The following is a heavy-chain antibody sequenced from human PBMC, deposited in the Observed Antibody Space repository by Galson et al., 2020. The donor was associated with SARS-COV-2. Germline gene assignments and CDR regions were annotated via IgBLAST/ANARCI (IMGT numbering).Heavy chain of an antibody. V-gene: IGHV3-7*02. Sequence: QLGESLKISCEASGFTFSNYWMMWVRQAPGKGLEWVANINPDGSEGYYVDSVKGRITISRDNPKNSLYLQMNSLRADDTAMYYCAKFKSAPQGCLWGQGTLVTVSS. CDR2: INPDGSEG. CDR1: GFTFSNYW. J-gene: IGHJ1*01. CDR3: AKFKSAPQGCL. D-gene: IGHD2-15*01.